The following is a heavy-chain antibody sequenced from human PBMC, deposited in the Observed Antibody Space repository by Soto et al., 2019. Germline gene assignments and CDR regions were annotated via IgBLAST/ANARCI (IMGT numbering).Heavy chain of an antibody. V-gene: IGHV1-46*01. CDR1: GYVFTNYF. J-gene: IGHJ6*02. Sequence: QVQLVQSGAEVKKPGASVKVSCKASGYVFTNYFMHWVRQAPGQGLEWMGIINPNGGGTSYAQKFEGRVTMTRDSATSTVYMDLSSLRSEDTALYFCAREVGSNSWSYYYGMDVWGQGTSVTVSS. CDR2: INPNGGGT. CDR3: AREVGSNSWSYYYGMDV. D-gene: IGHD6-13*01.